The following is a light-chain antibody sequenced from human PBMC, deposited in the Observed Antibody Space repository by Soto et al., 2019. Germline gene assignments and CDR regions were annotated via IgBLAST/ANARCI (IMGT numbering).Light chain of an antibody. CDR2: DVR. J-gene: IGLJ1*01. CDR1: SSDVGAYSY. Sequence: QSALTQPRSVSGSPGQSVTISCTGTSSDVGAYSYVSWYQQHPGKVPKLMIYDVRKRPSGVPDRFSGSKSGHTASLTISGLQAEDEADYYCCSYAGSYTYVFGTGTKVTVL. V-gene: IGLV2-11*01. CDR3: CSYAGSYTYV.